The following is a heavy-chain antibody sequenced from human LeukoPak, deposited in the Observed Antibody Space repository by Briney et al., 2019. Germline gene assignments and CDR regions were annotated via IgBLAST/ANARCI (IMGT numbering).Heavy chain of an antibody. CDR2: IYGGGRT. CDR3: FIFQNDILTVDDH. V-gene: IGHV3-66*01. D-gene: IGHD3-9*01. Sequence: GGSLRLSCAASGFTVSTNYVSWVRQAPGKGLEWVSVIYGGGRTSYADSVKGRFTISRDNPKNTLYLQMNSLRAEDTAVYYCFIFQNDILTVDDHWGQGTQVTVSS. CDR1: GFTVSTNY. J-gene: IGHJ5*02.